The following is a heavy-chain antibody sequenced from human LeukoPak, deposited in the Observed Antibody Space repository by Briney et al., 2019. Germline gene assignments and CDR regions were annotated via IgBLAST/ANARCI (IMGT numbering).Heavy chain of an antibody. D-gene: IGHD6-13*01. CDR2: IYTSGST. CDR3: ARTSSSWYRGGYYYYGMDV. V-gene: IGHV4-61*02. CDR1: GGSISSGSYY. Sequence: SETLSLTCTVSGGSISSGSYYWSWIRQPAGKGLERIRRIYTSGSTNYNPSLKSRVTISVDTSKNQFSLKLSSVTAADTAVYYCARTSSSWYRGGYYYYGMDVWGQGTTVTVSS. J-gene: IGHJ6*02.